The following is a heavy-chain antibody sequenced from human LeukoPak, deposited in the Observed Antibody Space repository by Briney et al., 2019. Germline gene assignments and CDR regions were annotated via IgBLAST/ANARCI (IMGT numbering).Heavy chain of an antibody. V-gene: IGHV1-69*13. CDR3: ARGFDSSGCYLYYFDY. J-gene: IGHJ4*02. CDR1: GGTFSSYA. CDR2: IIPIFGTA. D-gene: IGHD3-22*01. Sequence: ASVKVSCKASGGTFSSYAISWVRQAPGQGLEWMGGIIPIFGTANYAQKFQGRVTITADESTSTAYMELSSLRSEDTAVYYCARGFDSSGCYLYYFDYWGQGTLVTVSS.